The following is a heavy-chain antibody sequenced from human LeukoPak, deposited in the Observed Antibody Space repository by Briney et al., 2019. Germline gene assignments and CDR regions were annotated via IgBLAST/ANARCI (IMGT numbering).Heavy chain of an antibody. J-gene: IGHJ5*02. CDR1: GFTFSSYG. V-gene: IGHV3-33*01. D-gene: IGHD1-1*01. CDR3: VRVNILLTRTRWFDP. Sequence: VQPGRSLRLSCAASGFTFSSYGMHWVRQAPGKGLEWVAVIWYDGSNKYYADSVKGRFTISRDNSKNSVFLQMNSLRDEDTAVYYCVRVNILLTRTRWFDPWGQGTLVTVSS. CDR2: IWYDGSNK.